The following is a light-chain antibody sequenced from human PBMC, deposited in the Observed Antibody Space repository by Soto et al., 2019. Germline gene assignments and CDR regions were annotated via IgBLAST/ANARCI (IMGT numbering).Light chain of an antibody. J-gene: IGKJ1*01. V-gene: IGKV1-5*01. CDR3: QQYNSYSRT. CDR2: DAS. CDR1: QDIRSA. Sequence: DIQLTQSPSSLSASVGDRVTITCRASQDIRSALAWYQQKPGKAPKLLIYDASSLESGVPSRFSGSGSGTEFTLTISSLQPDDFATYYCQQYNSYSRTFGQGTKVDIK.